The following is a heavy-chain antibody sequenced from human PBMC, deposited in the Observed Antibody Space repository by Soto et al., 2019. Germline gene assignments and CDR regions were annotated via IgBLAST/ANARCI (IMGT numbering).Heavy chain of an antibody. D-gene: IGHD1-26*01. V-gene: IGHV1-46*03. J-gene: IGHJ4*02. CDR3: ARDQYTGSPGKPDY. CDR1: GISFINHY. CDR2: INPAGSVT. Sequence: ASVKVSCKASGISFINHYVHWVRQAPGQGPEWMGVINPAGSVTVYALKLQDRVTVTRDTSTSTVYMELNSLTSGDTAIYYCARDQYTGSPGKPDYWGQGTLVTVSS.